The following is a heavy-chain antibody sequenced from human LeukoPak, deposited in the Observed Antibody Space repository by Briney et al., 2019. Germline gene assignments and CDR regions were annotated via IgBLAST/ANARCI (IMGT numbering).Heavy chain of an antibody. Sequence: PSETLSLTCAVYGRSFSGYYWSWIRQPPGKGLEWIGEINHSGSTNYNPSLKSRVTISVDTSKNQFSLKLSSVTAADTAVYYCATEGHDYGVVQWSYYMDVWGKGTTVTVSS. D-gene: IGHD4-17*01. V-gene: IGHV4-34*01. CDR1: GRSFSGYY. CDR2: INHSGST. J-gene: IGHJ6*03. CDR3: ATEGHDYGVVQWSYYMDV.